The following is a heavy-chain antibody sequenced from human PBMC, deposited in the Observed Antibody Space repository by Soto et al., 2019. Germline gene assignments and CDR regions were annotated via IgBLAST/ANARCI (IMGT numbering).Heavy chain of an antibody. CDR2: ISSSSSYI. D-gene: IGHD6-6*01. CDR3: ARVGGQLVPGFDY. CDR1: GFTFSSDS. Sequence: EVQLVESGGSLVKPGGSLRLSCAASGFTFSSDSMNWVRQAPGKGLEWVSSISSSSSYIYYADSVKGRFTISRDNAKNSLYLQMNSLRAEDTAVYYCARVGGQLVPGFDYWGQGTLVTVSS. V-gene: IGHV3-21*01. J-gene: IGHJ4*02.